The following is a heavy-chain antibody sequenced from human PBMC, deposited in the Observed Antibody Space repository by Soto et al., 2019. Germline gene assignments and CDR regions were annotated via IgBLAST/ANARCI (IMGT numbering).Heavy chain of an antibody. CDR3: AKDHGMDV. CDR2: ISGSGGST. J-gene: IGHJ6*02. V-gene: IGHV3-23*01. Sequence: EVQVLESGGGLAQPGGSLRLSCVASGFTFSDYAMAWVRQSPGKGLEWVSSISGSGGSTYYADSVKGRFTIFRDNSKNTVFPQMNSLRAEDTAVYYCAKDHGMDVWGQGATVTVSS. CDR1: GFTFSDYA.